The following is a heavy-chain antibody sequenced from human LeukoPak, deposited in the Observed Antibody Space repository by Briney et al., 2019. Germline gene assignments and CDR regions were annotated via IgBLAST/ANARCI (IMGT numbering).Heavy chain of an antibody. CDR3: AKNFGYNLGGIDY. V-gene: IGHV3-23*01. J-gene: IGHJ4*02. CDR1: GFTFTFYA. CDR2: ITGASDKT. Sequence: GGSLRLSCTASGFTFTFYAMSWVRQAPGKGLDWVSTITGASDKTYYADSVKGRFTISRDDSKNTLYLQMNSLRDGDTAVYYCAKNFGYNLGGIDYWGQGTLVTASS. D-gene: IGHD5-24*01.